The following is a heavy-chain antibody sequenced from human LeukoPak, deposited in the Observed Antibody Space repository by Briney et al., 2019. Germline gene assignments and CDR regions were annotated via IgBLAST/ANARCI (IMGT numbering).Heavy chain of an antibody. CDR3: AGRYCSSTSCSTDCFDY. Sequence: GASVKVSCKASGGTFSSYAISWVRQAPGQGLEWMGGIIPIFGTANYAQKFQGRVTITADESTSTAYMELSSLRSEDTAVYYCAGRYCSSTSCSTDCFDYWGQGTLVTVSS. V-gene: IGHV1-69*13. D-gene: IGHD2-2*01. CDR2: IIPIFGTA. J-gene: IGHJ4*02. CDR1: GGTFSSYA.